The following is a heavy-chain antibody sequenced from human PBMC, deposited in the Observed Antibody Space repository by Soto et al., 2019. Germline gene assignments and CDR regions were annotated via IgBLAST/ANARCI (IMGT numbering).Heavy chain of an antibody. CDR2: ISYDGSNK. J-gene: IGHJ4*02. V-gene: IGHV3-30-3*01. Sequence: QVQLVESGGGVVQPGRSLRLSCAASGFTFSSYAMHWVRQAPGKGLEWVAVISYDGSNKYYADSVKGRFTISRDNSKNTLYLQMNSLRAEDTAVYYCARDTIAEAYYDSSGYIDYWGQGTLVTVSS. CDR3: ARDTIAEAYYDSSGYIDY. D-gene: IGHD3-22*01. CDR1: GFTFSSYA.